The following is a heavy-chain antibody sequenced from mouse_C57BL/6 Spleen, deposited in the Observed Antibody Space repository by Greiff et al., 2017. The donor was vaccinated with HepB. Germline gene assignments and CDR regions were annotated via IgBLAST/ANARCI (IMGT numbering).Heavy chain of an antibody. V-gene: IGHV1-42*01. D-gene: IGHD1-1*01. Sequence: VQLQQSGPELVKPGASVKISCKASGYSFTGYYMNWVKQSPEKSLEWIGEINPSTGGTTYNQKFKAKATLTVDKSSSTAYMQLKSLTSEDSAVYYCARYELRSYYFDYWGQGTTLTVSS. CDR2: INPSTGGT. CDR3: ARYELRSYYFDY. CDR1: GYSFTGYY. J-gene: IGHJ2*01.